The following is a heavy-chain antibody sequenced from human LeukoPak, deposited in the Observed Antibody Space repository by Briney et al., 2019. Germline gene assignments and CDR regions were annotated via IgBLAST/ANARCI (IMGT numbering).Heavy chain of an antibody. CDR3: AKDGQWELPHPDAFNI. Sequence: GGSLRLSCAASGFTFSSYAMSWVRQAPGKGLEWVSAISGGGGSTYYADSVKGRFTISRDNSKNTLYLQMNSLRAEDTAVYYCAKDGQWELPHPDAFNIWGQGTMVTVSS. CDR2: ISGGGGST. J-gene: IGHJ3*02. CDR1: GFTFSSYA. D-gene: IGHD1-26*01. V-gene: IGHV3-23*01.